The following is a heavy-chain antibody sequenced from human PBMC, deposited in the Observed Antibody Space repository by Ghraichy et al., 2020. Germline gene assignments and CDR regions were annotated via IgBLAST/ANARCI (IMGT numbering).Heavy chain of an antibody. CDR1: GFTFRSFW. CDR3: ARAGGGSQQWSGAFDY. J-gene: IGHJ4*02. V-gene: IGHV3-7*03. D-gene: IGHD6-19*01. Sequence: GGSLRLSCAASGFTFRSFWMSWVRRSPGKGLEWVANINQDGGEEFYVDSVKGRFTISRANARNSLYLQMNSLRVEDTAVYYCARAGGGSQQWSGAFDYWGQGTLVTVSS. CDR2: INQDGGEE.